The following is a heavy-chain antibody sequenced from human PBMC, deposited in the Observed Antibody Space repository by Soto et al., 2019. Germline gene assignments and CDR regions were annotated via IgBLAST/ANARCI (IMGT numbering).Heavy chain of an antibody. Sequence: GGSLRLSCAASGFTFSRYAMSWVRQAPGKGLEWVSSISGSGGSTYYADSVKGRFTISRDKSKNTLYLQMSSLRAEDTAVYYCAKDRTIFGVGSLDYWGQGTLVTVSS. CDR1: GFTFSRYA. D-gene: IGHD3-3*01. J-gene: IGHJ4*02. V-gene: IGHV3-23*01. CDR3: AKDRTIFGVGSLDY. CDR2: ISGSGGST.